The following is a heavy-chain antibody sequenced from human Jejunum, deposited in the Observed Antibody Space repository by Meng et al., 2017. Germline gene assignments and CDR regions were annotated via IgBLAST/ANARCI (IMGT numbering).Heavy chain of an antibody. D-gene: IGHD6-19*01. J-gene: IGHJ4*02. CDR3: AKSPYSTGVSLHY. V-gene: IGHV3-23*04. Sequence: VESVGGLVMHGVSLTLSCVASGFTFNNYAMSWVRQAPGRGLEWVSTISASGGRTSYADSVKGRFTISRDNSRNTLYLQMDGLRAEDTAVYYCAKSPYSTGVSLHYWGQGTVVTVSS. CDR1: GFTFNNYA. CDR2: ISASGGRT.